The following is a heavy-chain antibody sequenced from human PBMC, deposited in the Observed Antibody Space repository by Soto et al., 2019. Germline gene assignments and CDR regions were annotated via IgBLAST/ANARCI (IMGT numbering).Heavy chain of an antibody. V-gene: IGHV4-31*03. CDR3: AIETGSPGAFDI. CDR2: IYYSGST. D-gene: IGHD3-9*01. Sequence: PSETLSLTCTVSGGSISSGGYYLSWIRQHPGKGLEWIGYIYYSGSTYYNPSLKSRVTISVDTSKNQFSLKLSSVTAADTAVYYCAIETGSPGAFDIWGQGTMVTVSS. J-gene: IGHJ3*02. CDR1: GGSISSGGYY.